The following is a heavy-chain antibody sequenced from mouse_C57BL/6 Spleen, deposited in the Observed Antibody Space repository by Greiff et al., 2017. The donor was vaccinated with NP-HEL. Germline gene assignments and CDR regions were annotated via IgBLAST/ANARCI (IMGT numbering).Heavy chain of an antibody. Sequence: VQLQQSGPELVKPGASVKISCKASGYSFTDYNMNWVKQSNGKSLEWIGVINPNYGTTIYNQKFKGKATLTVDHSSSTAYMQLNSLTSEDSAVYYCARDNYYGSSSYWYFDVWGTGTTVTVSS. J-gene: IGHJ1*03. CDR1: GYSFTDYN. CDR3: ARDNYYGSSSYWYFDV. CDR2: INPNYGTT. D-gene: IGHD1-1*01. V-gene: IGHV1-39*01.